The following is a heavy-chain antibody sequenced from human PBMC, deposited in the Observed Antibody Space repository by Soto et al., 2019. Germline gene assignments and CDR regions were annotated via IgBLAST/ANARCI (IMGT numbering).Heavy chain of an antibody. D-gene: IGHD5-12*01. Sequence: QVQLQESGPGLLKPSGTLSLTCTVSSGFITSSNWWSWVRQPPGKGLEWIGEVAHNGYSHPTSSLKSRVTISIDKSRNQFSLRLTSVTAADTAVYYCARNRYDGYDFDSWGQGTLVAVSS. V-gene: IGHV4-4*02. J-gene: IGHJ4*02. CDR3: ARNRYDGYDFDS. CDR1: SGFITSSNW. CDR2: VAHNGYS.